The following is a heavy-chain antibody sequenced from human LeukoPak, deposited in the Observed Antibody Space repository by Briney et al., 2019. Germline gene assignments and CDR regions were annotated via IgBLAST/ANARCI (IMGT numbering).Heavy chain of an antibody. J-gene: IGHJ4*02. D-gene: IGHD3-3*01. Sequence: ASVKVSCKASGYTFTSYDINWVRQATGQGLEWMGWMNPNSGNTGYAQKFQGRVTMTRNTSISTAYMELSSLRSEDTAVYYCARRRGTYYDFWSGYYAYWGQGTLVTVSS. V-gene: IGHV1-8*01. CDR1: GYTFTSYD. CDR2: MNPNSGNT. CDR3: ARRRGTYYDFWSGYYAY.